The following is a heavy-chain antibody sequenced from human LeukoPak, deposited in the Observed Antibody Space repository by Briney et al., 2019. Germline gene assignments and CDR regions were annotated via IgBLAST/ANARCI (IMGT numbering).Heavy chain of an antibody. CDR1: GYTFTNYF. V-gene: IGHV1-46*01. J-gene: IGHJ5*02. D-gene: IGHD2-21*02. CDR2: INPRGGST. CDR3: ARRDCVGDCYSNWFDL. Sequence: ASVKVSCKASGYTFTNYFMHWVRQAPGQGLEWMGIINPRGGSTGYAQKFQGRITMTTDMSTRTVYMELSSLESEDTAVYYCARRDCVGDCYSNWFDLWGQGTLVTVSS.